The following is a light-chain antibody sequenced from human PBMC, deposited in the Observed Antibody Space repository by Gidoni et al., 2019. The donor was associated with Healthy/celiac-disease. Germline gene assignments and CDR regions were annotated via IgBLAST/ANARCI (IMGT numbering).Light chain of an antibody. V-gene: IGKV4-1*01. Sequence: DIVMTQSPESLAVSLGARATINCKSSQSVLYSSNNKNYLAWYQQKPGQPPKLLIYWASTRESGVPDRFSGSGSGTDFTLTISSLQAEDVAVYYCQQYYSTPTWTFGQGTKVEIK. CDR2: WAS. J-gene: IGKJ1*01. CDR3: QQYYSTPTWT. CDR1: QSVLYSSNNKNY.